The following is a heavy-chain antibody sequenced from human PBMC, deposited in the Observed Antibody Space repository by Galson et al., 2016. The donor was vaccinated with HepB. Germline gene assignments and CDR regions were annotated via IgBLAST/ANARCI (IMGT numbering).Heavy chain of an antibody. J-gene: IGHJ3*02. D-gene: IGHD3-10*01. CDR3: ARDRGLNAFDI. CDR1: GGSVSGDY. CDR2: INHTEKM. V-gene: IGHV4-34*01. Sequence: SETLSLTCGVNGGSVSGDYWSWIRQSPGKGLEWIGEINHTEKMNYNPSLKSRVSLSVDMSKNQFSLKLTSVTAADTAVYYCARDRGLNAFDIWGQGTMVTVSS.